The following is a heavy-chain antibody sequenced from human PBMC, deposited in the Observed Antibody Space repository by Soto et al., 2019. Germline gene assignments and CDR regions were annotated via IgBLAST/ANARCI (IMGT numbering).Heavy chain of an antibody. CDR2: INAGNGNT. J-gene: IGHJ4*02. D-gene: IGHD3-3*01. CDR3: ASSRRITIFGVVTSFDY. V-gene: IGHV1-3*01. CDR1: GYTFTSYA. Sequence: ASVKVSCKXSGYTFTSYAMHWVRQAPGQRLEWMGWINAGNGNTKYSQKFQGRVTITRDTSASTAYMELSSLRSEDTAVYYRASSRRITIFGVVTSFDYWGQGTLVTVSS.